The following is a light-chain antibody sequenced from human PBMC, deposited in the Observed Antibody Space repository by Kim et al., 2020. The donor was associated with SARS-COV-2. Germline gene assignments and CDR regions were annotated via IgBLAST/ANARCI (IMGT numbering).Light chain of an antibody. Sequence: PASISCRSSQGLLYSNGHNYLDWYVQKPGQSPQLLIYLGSNRASGVPDRFSGSGSGTDFTLKISRVETEDVGVYYCMQTLQTPLTFGGGTKVDIK. CDR1: QGLLYSNGHNY. CDR3: MQTLQTPLT. V-gene: IGKV2-28*01. CDR2: LGS. J-gene: IGKJ4*01.